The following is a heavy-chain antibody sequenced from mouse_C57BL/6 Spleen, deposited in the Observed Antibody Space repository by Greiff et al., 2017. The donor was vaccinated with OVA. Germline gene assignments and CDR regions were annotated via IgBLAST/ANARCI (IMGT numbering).Heavy chain of an antibody. CDR1: GYAFSSSW. D-gene: IGHD2-14*01. V-gene: IGHV1-82*01. CDR3: AREYDAD. Sequence: VQLQQSGPELVKPGASVKISCKASGYAFSSSWMNWVKQRPGKGLEWIGRIYPGDGDTNYNGKFKGKATLTADTSSSTAYMQLSSLTSEDAAVYCCAREYDADWGQGTLVTVSA. J-gene: IGHJ3*01. CDR2: IYPGDGDT.